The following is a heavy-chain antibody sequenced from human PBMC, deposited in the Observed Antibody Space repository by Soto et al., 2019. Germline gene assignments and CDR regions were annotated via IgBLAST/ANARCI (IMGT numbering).Heavy chain of an antibody. Sequence: GGSLRLSCAASGFTVSSNYMSWVRQAPGKGLEWVSVIYSGGSTYYADSVKGRFTISRDNSKNTLYLQMNSLRAEDTAVYYCTGELRFLEAYYYYGMDVWGQGTTVTVSS. V-gene: IGHV3-53*01. CDR2: IYSGGST. CDR1: GFTVSSNY. D-gene: IGHD3-3*01. J-gene: IGHJ6*02. CDR3: TGELRFLEAYYYYGMDV.